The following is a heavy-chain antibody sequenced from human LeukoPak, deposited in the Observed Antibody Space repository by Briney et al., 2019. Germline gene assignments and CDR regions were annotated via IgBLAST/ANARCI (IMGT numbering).Heavy chain of an antibody. CDR2: IYYSGST. D-gene: IGHD6-13*01. J-gene: IGHJ5*02. CDR1: GGSISSSSYY. Sequence: SETLSLTCTVSGGSISSSSYYWGWIRQPPGKGLEWIGSIYYSGSTYYNPSLKSRVTISVDTSKNQFSLKLSSVTAADTAVYYCARHSAVAAAGIWFGPWGQGTLVTVSS. V-gene: IGHV4-39*01. CDR3: ARHSAVAAAGIWFGP.